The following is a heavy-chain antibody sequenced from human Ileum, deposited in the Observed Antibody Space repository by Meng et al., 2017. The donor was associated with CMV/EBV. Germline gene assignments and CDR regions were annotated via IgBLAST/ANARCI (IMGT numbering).Heavy chain of an antibody. CDR2: SRVKVNSYPT. Sequence: GESLKISCATSGFTFSDHYMDWFRQAPGKGLEWVARSRVKVNSYPTEHAASVKGRFTISRDDLGNSLYLQMNSLKTEDTAVYYCARDSMTGGGFDYWGQGTLVTVSS. V-gene: IGHV3-72*01. CDR3: ARDSMTGGGFDY. D-gene: IGHD3-10*01. CDR1: GFTFSDHY. J-gene: IGHJ4*02.